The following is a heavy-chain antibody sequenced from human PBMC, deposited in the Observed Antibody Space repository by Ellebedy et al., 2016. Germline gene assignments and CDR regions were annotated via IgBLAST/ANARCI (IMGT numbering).Heavy chain of an antibody. V-gene: IGHV3-7*01. CDR2: IKQDGSEK. Sequence: GGSPRLSXAASGFTFSSYWMSWVRQAPGKGLEWVANIKQDGSEKYYVDSVKGRFTISRDNAKNRVYLQMSSLRVEDTAVYSCARVRSPDYSTNYDLDVWGQGTTVTVSS. D-gene: IGHD3-22*01. CDR3: ARVRSPDYSTNYDLDV. J-gene: IGHJ6*02. CDR1: GFTFSSYW.